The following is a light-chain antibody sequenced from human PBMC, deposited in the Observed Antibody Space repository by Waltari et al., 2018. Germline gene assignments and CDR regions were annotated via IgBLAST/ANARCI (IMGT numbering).Light chain of an antibody. CDR1: SSNLGSNP. CDR3: AVWDNSLNGVV. J-gene: IGLJ2*01. V-gene: IGLV1-44*01. Sequence: QSVLTQPPSASGTPGQRVTISCSGSSSNLGSNPVNWYQQLPGTAPSLLIYCDNRRPSGVPDRFSGSKSGTSASLAISGLQSEDEVDFYCAVWDNSLNGVVFGGGTKLTVL. CDR2: CDN.